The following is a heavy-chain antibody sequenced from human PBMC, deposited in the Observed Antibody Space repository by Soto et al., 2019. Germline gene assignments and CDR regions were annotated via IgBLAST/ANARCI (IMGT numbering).Heavy chain of an antibody. D-gene: IGHD6-19*01. CDR2: IYWDDDK. J-gene: IGHJ4*02. CDR3: ARDSTGWYGFDY. Sequence: QITLKESGPTLVKPTQTLTLTCTVSEFSLSSRGVGVGWIRQPPGKALEWLALIYWDDDKRYSPSLRSRLTITKDTSKNQVVLTMTNMDPVDTATYYCARDSTGWYGFDYWGQGTLVTVSS. CDR1: EFSLSSRGVG. V-gene: IGHV2-5*02.